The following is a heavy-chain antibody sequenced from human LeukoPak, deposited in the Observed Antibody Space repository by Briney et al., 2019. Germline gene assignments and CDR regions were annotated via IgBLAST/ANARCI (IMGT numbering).Heavy chain of an antibody. Sequence: GGSLRLSCAASGFTFSSYGMHWVRQAPGKGLEWMAFIRYDGSNKYYADSVKGRFTISRDNSKNTLYLQMNSLRAEDTAVYYCGKDGHRYYYDSSGYYPAGDWGQGTLVTVSS. CDR2: IRYDGSNK. J-gene: IGHJ4*02. D-gene: IGHD3-22*01. V-gene: IGHV3-30*02. CDR1: GFTFSSYG. CDR3: GKDGHRYYYDSSGYYPAGD.